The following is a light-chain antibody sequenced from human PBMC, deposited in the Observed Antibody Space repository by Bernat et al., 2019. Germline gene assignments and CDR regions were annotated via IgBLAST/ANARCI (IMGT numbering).Light chain of an antibody. CDR1: QSSSSW. V-gene: IGKV1-5*03. J-gene: IGKJ2*01. Sequence: DIQMTQSPSTLSASVGDRVTITCRASQSSSSWLAWYQQKPGKAPKLLIYKASSLETGVPSRFSGSGSGTDFTLTISSLQPDDFATYSCQHYRSYPVTFGRGTKLEIK. CDR3: QHYRSYPVT. CDR2: KAS.